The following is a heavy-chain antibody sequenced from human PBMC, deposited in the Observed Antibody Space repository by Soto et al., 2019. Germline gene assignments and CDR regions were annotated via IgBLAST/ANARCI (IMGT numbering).Heavy chain of an antibody. CDR1: GFTFSSYA. CDR2: FSSVGGGT. V-gene: IGHV3-23*01. D-gene: IGHD3-22*01. CDR3: AKTGDSSGYNWFDP. Sequence: GGSLRLSCAASGFTFSSYAMSWVRQAPGKGLEWVSTFSSVGGGTYYADSVKGRFTISRDNSKNTLYLQMNSLRAEDTALYHCAKTGDSSGYNWFDPWGRGTLVTVSS. J-gene: IGHJ5*02.